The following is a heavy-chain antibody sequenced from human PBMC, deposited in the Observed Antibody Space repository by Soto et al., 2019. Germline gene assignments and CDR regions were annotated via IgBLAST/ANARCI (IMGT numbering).Heavy chain of an antibody. CDR3: ARDGGVATITRYYYYYGMDV. J-gene: IGHJ6*02. V-gene: IGHV1-69*06. D-gene: IGHD5-12*01. Sequence: SVKVACKASGGTFSSYAISWVLQAPGQGLEWMGGIIPIFGTANYAQKFQGRVTITADKSTSTAYMELSSLRSEDTAVYYCARDGGVATITRYYYYYGMDVWGQGTTVTVSS. CDR2: IIPIFGTA. CDR1: GGTFSSYA.